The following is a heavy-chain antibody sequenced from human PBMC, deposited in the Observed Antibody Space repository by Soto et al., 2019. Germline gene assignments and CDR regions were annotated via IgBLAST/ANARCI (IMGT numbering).Heavy chain of an antibody. CDR2: ISYDGSNK. Sequence: QVQLMESGGGVVQPGRSLRLSCAASGFTFSSYAMHWVRQAPGKGLEWVAVISYDGSNKYYADSVKGRFTISRDNSKNTLYLQMNSLRAEDTAVYYCAREDGYCSGGSCAPGAFDIWGQGTMVTVSS. D-gene: IGHD2-15*01. J-gene: IGHJ3*02. CDR3: AREDGYCSGGSCAPGAFDI. CDR1: GFTFSSYA. V-gene: IGHV3-30-3*01.